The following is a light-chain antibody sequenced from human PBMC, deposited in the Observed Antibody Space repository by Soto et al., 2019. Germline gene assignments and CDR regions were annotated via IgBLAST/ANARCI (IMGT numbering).Light chain of an antibody. V-gene: IGLV1-51*01. CDR2: DNS. CDR3: GTWDSSLSAEV. Sequence: QSVLTQPPSVSAAPGQKVTISCSGSTSNIGNNYVSWYRQLPGTAPKLLIYDNSERPSGIPDRFSGSKSGTSATLGIAGLQTGDEADYYCGTWDSSLSAEVFGGGTQLTVL. J-gene: IGLJ2*01. CDR1: TSNIGNNY.